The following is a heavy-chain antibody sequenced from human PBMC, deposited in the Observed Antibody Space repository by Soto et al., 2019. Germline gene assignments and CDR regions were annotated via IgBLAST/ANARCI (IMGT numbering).Heavy chain of an antibody. Sequence: SETLSLTCTVSGGSISSYYWSWIRQPAGKGLEWIGRIYTSGSTNYNPSLKSRVTMSVDTSKTQFSLKLSSVTAADTAVYFCARVSSSSWNDAFDIWGQGTMVTVSS. CDR3: ARVSSSSWNDAFDI. J-gene: IGHJ3*02. D-gene: IGHD6-13*01. V-gene: IGHV4-4*07. CDR2: IYTSGST. CDR1: GGSISSYY.